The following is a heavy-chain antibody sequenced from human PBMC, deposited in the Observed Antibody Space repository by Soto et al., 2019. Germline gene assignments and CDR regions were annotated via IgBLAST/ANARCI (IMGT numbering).Heavy chain of an antibody. D-gene: IGHD6-13*01. CDR1: GYTFTGYY. V-gene: IGHV1-2*04. J-gene: IGHJ4*02. Sequence: QVQLVQSGAEVKKPGASVKVSCKASGYTFTGYYMHWVRQAPGQGLEWMGWINPNSGGTNYAQKFKGWVTMIRDTSISTAYMELSRLRSDDTAVYYCARSIAAAGTGIDYWGQGTLVTVSS. CDR2: INPNSGGT. CDR3: ARSIAAAGTGIDY.